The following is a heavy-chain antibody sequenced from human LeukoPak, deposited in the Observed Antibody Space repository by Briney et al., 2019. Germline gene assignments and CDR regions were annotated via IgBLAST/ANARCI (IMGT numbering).Heavy chain of an antibody. Sequence: GGSLRLSCAASGFTFNSYAMHWVRQAPGKGLEWVSSISSSSSYIYYADSVKGRFTISRDNAKNSLYLQMNSLRAEDTAVYYCARDGPYSSGWEDAFDIWGQGTMVTVSS. CDR1: GFTFNSYA. D-gene: IGHD6-19*01. CDR2: ISSSSSYI. V-gene: IGHV3-21*01. CDR3: ARDGPYSSGWEDAFDI. J-gene: IGHJ3*02.